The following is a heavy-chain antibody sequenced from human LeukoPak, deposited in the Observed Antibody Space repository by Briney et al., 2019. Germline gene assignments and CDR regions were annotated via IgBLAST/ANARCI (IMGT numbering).Heavy chain of an antibody. CDR1: GFTFSNLW. J-gene: IGHJ5*02. CDR2: IRSKTHGGTT. D-gene: IGHD4-17*01. Sequence: GGSLRLSCAASGFTFSNLWMSWVRQAPGKGLEWVGRIRSKTHGGTTDYAAPVKGRFTLSRDDSKNTLCLQMNSLKIEDTAVYYCSTLDDYGRTWGQGTLVTVSS. CDR3: STLDDYGRT. V-gene: IGHV3-15*01.